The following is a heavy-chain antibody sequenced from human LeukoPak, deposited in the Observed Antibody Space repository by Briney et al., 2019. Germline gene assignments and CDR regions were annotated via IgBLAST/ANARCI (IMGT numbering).Heavy chain of an antibody. Sequence: SQTLSLTCTVSGGSISSGGYYWSWIRKHPGKGLEWIGYIYYSGSTYYNPSLKSRVTISVDTSKNQFSLKLSSVTAADTAVYYCARARLGYYDSSGYWYWGQGTLVTVSS. D-gene: IGHD3-22*01. V-gene: IGHV4-31*03. CDR2: IYYSGST. CDR3: ARARLGYYDSSGYWY. CDR1: GGSISSGGYY. J-gene: IGHJ4*02.